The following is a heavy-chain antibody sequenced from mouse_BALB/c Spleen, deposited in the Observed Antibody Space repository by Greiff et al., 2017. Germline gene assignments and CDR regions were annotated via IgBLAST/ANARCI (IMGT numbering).Heavy chain of an antibody. CDR1: GFTFSSYG. D-gene: IGHD2-14*01. J-gene: IGHJ4*01. CDR3: ARDDYRYYAMDY. Sequence: EVQRVESGGGLVQPGGSLKLSCAASGFTFSSYGMSWVRQTPDKRLELVATINSNGGSTYYPDSVKGRFTISRDNAKNTLYLQMSSLKSEDTAMYYCARDDYRYYAMDYWGQGTSVTVSS. V-gene: IGHV5-6-3*01. CDR2: INSNGGST.